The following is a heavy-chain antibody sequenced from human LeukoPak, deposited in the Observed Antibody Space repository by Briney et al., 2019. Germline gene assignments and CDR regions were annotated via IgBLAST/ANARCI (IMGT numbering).Heavy chain of an antibody. CDR3: ARDYYDSSGSSAFDI. V-gene: IGHV3-11*01. CDR1: GFTFSDYY. J-gene: IGHJ3*02. Sequence: GGSLRLSCAASGFTFSDYYMSWIRQAPGKGLEWVSYISSSGSTIYYADSVKGRFTISRDNAENSLYLQMNSLRAEDTAVYYCARDYYDSSGSSAFDIWGQGTMVTVSS. D-gene: IGHD3-22*01. CDR2: ISSSGSTI.